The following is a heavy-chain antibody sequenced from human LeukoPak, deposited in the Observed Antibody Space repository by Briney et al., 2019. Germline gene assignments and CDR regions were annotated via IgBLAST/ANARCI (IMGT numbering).Heavy chain of an antibody. CDR1: GFTFSDYY. Sequence: GGSLRLSCAASGFTFSDYYMSWIRQAPGKGLEWVSYISSSGSTIYYADSVKGRFTISRDNAKNSLYLQMNSLRAEDTAVYYCARGPGGGYYDSSGYYEGWDYWGQGTLVTVPS. CDR2: ISSSGSTI. V-gene: IGHV3-11*04. CDR3: ARGPGGGYYDSSGYYEGWDY. J-gene: IGHJ4*02. D-gene: IGHD3-22*01.